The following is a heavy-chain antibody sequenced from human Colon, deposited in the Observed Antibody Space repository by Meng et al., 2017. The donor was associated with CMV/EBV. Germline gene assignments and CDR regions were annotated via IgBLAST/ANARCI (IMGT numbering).Heavy chain of an antibody. Sequence: QITLKESCPTLLKPTQTLTPTCTFSGFSFTTDKAGVGWIRHPPGKALEWLALIYWDDDTRYSPSLKTRLTITRDTSKNQVILTMTNMDPADTATYYCVHRSYSGQDDYWGQGALVTVSS. V-gene: IGHV2-5*02. D-gene: IGHD5-12*01. CDR2: IYWDDDT. J-gene: IGHJ4*02. CDR3: VHRSYSGQDDY. CDR1: GFSFTTDKAG.